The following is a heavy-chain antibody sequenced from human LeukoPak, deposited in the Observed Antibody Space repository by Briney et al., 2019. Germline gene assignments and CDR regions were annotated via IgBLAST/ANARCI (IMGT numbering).Heavy chain of an antibody. CDR2: THKDAPNT. V-gene: IGHV3-74*01. D-gene: IGHD6-25*01. Sequence: AGSLRRSCAAYAFTCSANWMQWDSQAQGPGRMWVSRTHKDAPNTWYTDSVTGRLTISRDNAKNTVYLQLNSLRVEDTSVYYCARGSEAAGTYYLDHWGQGNLVTVSS. CDR3: ARGSEAAGTYYLDH. CDR1: AFTCSANW. J-gene: IGHJ4*02.